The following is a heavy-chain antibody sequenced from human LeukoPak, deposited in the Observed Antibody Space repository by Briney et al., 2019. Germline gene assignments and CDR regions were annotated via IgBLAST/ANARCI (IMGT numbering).Heavy chain of an antibody. CDR1: GFTFSSYA. Sequence: GGSLRLSCAASGFTFSSYAMHWVRQAPGKGLEWVAVISYDGSNKYYADSVKGRFTISRDNSKNTLYLQMNSLRAEDTAVYYCARDVHLTPPGYRSSTSCYFHYYGMDVWGQGTTVTVSS. CDR2: ISYDGSNK. D-gene: IGHD2-2*01. CDR3: ARDVHLTPPGYRSSTSCYFHYYGMDV. V-gene: IGHV3-30*04. J-gene: IGHJ6*02.